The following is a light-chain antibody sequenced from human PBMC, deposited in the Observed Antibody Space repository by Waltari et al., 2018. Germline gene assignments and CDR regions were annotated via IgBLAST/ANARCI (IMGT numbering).Light chain of an antibody. CDR3: AAWDDSLNGFYV. CDR2: NNN. J-gene: IGLJ1*01. V-gene: IGLV1-44*01. CDR1: RSHLGGNS. Sequence: QSVLTQPPSASGTPGQRVTISCSGSRSHLGGNSLNWYQQPPGTAPKPLNYNNNQPASGVPGRFSGFKSGTSASLAISGLQSEDEADYYCAAWDDSLNGFYVFGTGTRVTVL.